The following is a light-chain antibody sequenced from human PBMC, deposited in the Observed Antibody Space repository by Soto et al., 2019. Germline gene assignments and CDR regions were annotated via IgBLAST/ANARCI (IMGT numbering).Light chain of an antibody. V-gene: IGKV3-20*01. Sequence: EIVLTQSPGTLSLSPGERATVSCRASQSGSSTYLAWYQQKPGEAPRLLIYAASSRATGIPDRFSGRGSGTDFTLTIGRLEPEDFALYDCQYYGGSFITFGQGTRLEIK. CDR1: QSGSSTY. CDR3: QYYGGSFIT. J-gene: IGKJ5*01. CDR2: AAS.